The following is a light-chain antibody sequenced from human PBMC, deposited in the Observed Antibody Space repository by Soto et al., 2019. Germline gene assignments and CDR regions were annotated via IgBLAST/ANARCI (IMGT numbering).Light chain of an antibody. CDR3: QQYNNWPPGT. CDR2: GAS. V-gene: IGKV3-15*01. CDR1: QSVSSN. J-gene: IGKJ3*01. Sequence: EIVMTQSPATLSVSPGERATLSCRASQSVSSNLAWYQQKPGQAPRLLIYGASTRATGIPARFSGSGSGTEFTLTISSLQSEDFAVYYCQQYNNWPPGTCGTGTKVDIK.